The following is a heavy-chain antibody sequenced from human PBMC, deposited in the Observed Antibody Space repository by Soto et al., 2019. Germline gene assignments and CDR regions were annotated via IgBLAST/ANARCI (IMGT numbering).Heavy chain of an antibody. CDR2: INPNSGGT. D-gene: IGHD5-12*01. J-gene: IGHJ6*02. CDR1: GYTFTGYY. CDR3: ADGYSGYDSPTYYGMDV. Sequence: QVQLVQSGAEVKKPGASVKVSCKASGYTFTGYYMHWVRQAPGQGLEWMGWINPNSGGTNYAQKFQGRVTMTRDTSISTAYMEPSRLRSDDTAVYYCADGYSGYDSPTYYGMDVWGQGTTVTVSS. V-gene: IGHV1-2*02.